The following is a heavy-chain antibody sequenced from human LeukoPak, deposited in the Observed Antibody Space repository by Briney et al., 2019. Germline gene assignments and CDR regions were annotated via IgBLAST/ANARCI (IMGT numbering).Heavy chain of an antibody. V-gene: IGHV4-39*01. D-gene: IGHD4-17*01. CDR1: GGSISSSSYY. J-gene: IGHJ4*02. Sequence: PSETLSLTCNVSGGSISSSSYYWGWTRQPPGKGLEWIGSIYYSGSTYYNPSLKSRLTISVDTSRNHFSLKLSSVTAADTAVFYCARHDYGDYNSFDFWGQGTLVTVSS. CDR3: ARHDYGDYNSFDF. CDR2: IYYSGST.